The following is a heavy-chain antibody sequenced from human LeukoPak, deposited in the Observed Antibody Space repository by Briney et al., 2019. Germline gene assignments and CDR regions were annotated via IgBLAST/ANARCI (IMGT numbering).Heavy chain of an antibody. CDR2: INHSGST. Sequence: SETLSLTCAVYGGSFSGYYWSWIREPPGKGLEWIGEINHSGSTNYNPSLKSRVTISVDTSKNQFSLKLSSVTAADTAVYYCARHSGLRSPFDLWGQGTLVTVTS. CDR3: ARHSGLRSPFDL. D-gene: IGHD3-3*01. V-gene: IGHV4-34*01. J-gene: IGHJ5*02. CDR1: GGSFSGYY.